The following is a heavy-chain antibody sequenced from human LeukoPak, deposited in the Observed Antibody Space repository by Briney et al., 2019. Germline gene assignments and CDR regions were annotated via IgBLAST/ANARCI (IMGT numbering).Heavy chain of an antibody. CDR1: GGSINNGNYY. D-gene: IGHD3-22*01. CDR3: ARDNTGYWTFDY. CDR2: IYYSGST. Sequence: PSQTLSLTCTVSGGSINNGNYYWSWIRQHPGKGLEWIGYIYYSGSTYYNLSLKSRVTISIDTSKNQFPLKLTSVTAADTAVYYCARDNTGYWTFDYWGQGTLVTVSS. V-gene: IGHV4-31*03. J-gene: IGHJ4*02.